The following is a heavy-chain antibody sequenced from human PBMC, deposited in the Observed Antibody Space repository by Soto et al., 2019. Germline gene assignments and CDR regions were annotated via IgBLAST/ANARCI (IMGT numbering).Heavy chain of an antibody. CDR2: ISSSSSYI. CDR3: ARAYSSGWYPFDY. V-gene: IGHV3-21*01. J-gene: IGHJ4*02. Sequence: GWSLRLSCAASGFTFSSYSMNWVRQAPGKGLEWVSSISSSSSYIYYADSVKGRFTISRDNAKNSLYLQMNSLRAEDTAVYYCARAYSSGWYPFDYWGQGTLVTVSS. D-gene: IGHD6-19*01. CDR1: GFTFSSYS.